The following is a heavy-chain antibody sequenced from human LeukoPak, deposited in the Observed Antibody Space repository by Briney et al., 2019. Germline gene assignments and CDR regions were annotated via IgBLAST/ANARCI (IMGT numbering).Heavy chain of an antibody. CDR2: IYYSGST. CDR1: GGSISSGGYY. J-gene: IGHJ4*02. D-gene: IGHD5-12*01. CDR3: ARLGPFFDGYNSN. V-gene: IGHV4-31*03. Sequence: SQTLSLTCTVSGGSISSGGYYWSWIRQHPGKGLEWIGYIYYSGSTYYNPSLKSRVTISVDTSKNQFSLKLSSVTAADTAVYYCARLGPFFDGYNSNWGQGTLVTVSS.